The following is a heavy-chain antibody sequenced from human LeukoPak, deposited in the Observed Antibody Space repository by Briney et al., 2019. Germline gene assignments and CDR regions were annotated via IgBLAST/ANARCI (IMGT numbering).Heavy chain of an antibody. D-gene: IGHD1-26*01. CDR1: GYSFTSNW. Sequence: GESLRISCNGSGYSFTSNWISWVRQMPGKGLEWMGRIDPSDSHINYSPSFQGHVTNSVDKSISTAYLQWSSLRASDTAMYYCARQGRGSYRRDFDYWGQGTLVTVSS. CDR3: ARQGRGSYRRDFDY. V-gene: IGHV5-10-1*01. CDR2: IDPSDSHI. J-gene: IGHJ4*02.